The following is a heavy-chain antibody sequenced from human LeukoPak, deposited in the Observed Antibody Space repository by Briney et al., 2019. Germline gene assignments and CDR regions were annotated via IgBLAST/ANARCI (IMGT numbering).Heavy chain of an antibody. V-gene: IGHV4-59*01. J-gene: IGHJ4*02. CDR2: IYYSGST. CDR3: ARALFLGQLWLFDY. CDR1: GGSMRTYN. D-gene: IGHD5-18*01. Sequence: SETLSLTCTVSGGSMRTYNYNWIRQPPGKGLEWIGYIYYSGSTNYNPSLKSRVTISVDTSKNQFSLKLSSVTTADTAVYYCARALFLGQLWLFDYWGQGTLVTVSS.